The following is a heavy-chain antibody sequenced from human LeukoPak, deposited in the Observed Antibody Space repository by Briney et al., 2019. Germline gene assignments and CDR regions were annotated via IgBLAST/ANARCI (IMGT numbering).Heavy chain of an antibody. CDR3: ARGVVVVPAAIMYGALPPSGDAFDI. V-gene: IGHV1-18*01. J-gene: IGHJ3*02. CDR2: ISAYNGNT. CDR1: GYTFTSYG. D-gene: IGHD2-2*02. Sequence: ASVKVSCKASGYTFTSYGISWVRQAPGQGLEWMGWISAYNGNTNYAQKLQGGVTMTTDTSTSTAYMELRSLRSDDTAVYYCARGVVVVPAAIMYGALPPSGDAFDIWGQGTMVTVSS.